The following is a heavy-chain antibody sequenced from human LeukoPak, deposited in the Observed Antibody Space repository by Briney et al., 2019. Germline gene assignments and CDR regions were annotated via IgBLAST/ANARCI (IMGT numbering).Heavy chain of an antibody. Sequence: PGGSLRLSCAASGFTFSNYYMHWVRQAPGKGLEWVAVVHHDGSERYYADSVKGRFTISRDNSKNTLYLQMNSLRAEDTAVYYCARDQSGSYRRNYYYYGMDVWGQGTTVTVSS. J-gene: IGHJ6*02. D-gene: IGHD1-26*01. CDR3: ARDQSGSYRRNYYYYGMDV. V-gene: IGHV3-30*12. CDR2: VHHDGSER. CDR1: GFTFSNYY.